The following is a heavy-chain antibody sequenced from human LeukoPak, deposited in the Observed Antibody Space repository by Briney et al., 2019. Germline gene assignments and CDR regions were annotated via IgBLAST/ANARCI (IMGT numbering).Heavy chain of an antibody. J-gene: IGHJ3*02. CDR3: ARDVATRDSSGYYYDAFDI. D-gene: IGHD3-22*01. CDR2: IYYSGST. Sequence: SETLSLTCTVSGGSISSYYWSWIRQPPGKGLEWIGYIYYSGSTNYNPSLKSRVTISVDTSKNQFSLKLSSVTAADTAVYYCARDVATRDSSGYYYDAFDIWGQGTMVTVSS. V-gene: IGHV4-59*01. CDR1: GGSISSYY.